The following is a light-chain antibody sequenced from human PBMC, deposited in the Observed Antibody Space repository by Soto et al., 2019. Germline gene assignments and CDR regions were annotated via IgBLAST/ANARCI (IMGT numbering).Light chain of an antibody. Sequence: EIVLTQSPDTLSLSPGERATLSCRASQSVSSSFLAWYQQKPGQAPRLLIYRASSRATGIPDRFTGSGSGTDFTLTISRLEPEDFAVYYCQQDESSPLTFGGGAKGEIK. CDR3: QQDESSPLT. CDR1: QSVSSSF. J-gene: IGKJ4*01. CDR2: RAS. V-gene: IGKV3-20*01.